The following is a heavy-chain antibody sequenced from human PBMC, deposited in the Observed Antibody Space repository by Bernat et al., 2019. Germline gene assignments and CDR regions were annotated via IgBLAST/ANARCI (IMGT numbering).Heavy chain of an antibody. CDR2: IKSKTDGGTT. D-gene: IGHD5-18*01. J-gene: IGHJ4*02. CDR3: PVRLSILLWPKADY. V-gene: IGHV3-15*05. CDR1: GFTFSKAW. Sequence: EVQLVESGGGLVKPGGSLRLSCAASGFTFSKAWMSWVRQAQGKGLEWVGRIKSKTDGGTTDYAAPVKGRFTISRDDSNNTLYLHMNSLNTADTAVYYFPVRLSILLWPKADYWGQGTLVTVSS.